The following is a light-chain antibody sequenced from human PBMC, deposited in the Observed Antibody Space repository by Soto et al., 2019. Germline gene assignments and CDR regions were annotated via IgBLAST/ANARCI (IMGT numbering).Light chain of an antibody. CDR1: QAISSS. V-gene: IGKV1-9*01. CDR3: QHRNDYRYT. Sequence: DIQLTQSPPFLSASVGDRVTITCRASQAISSSLAWYQHNPGKAPKLLIYAASTLQNGVPSSFSGSGSGTEFTLTISSLQPEDFATYYCQHRNDYRYTFGQGTKVEIK. J-gene: IGKJ2*01. CDR2: AAS.